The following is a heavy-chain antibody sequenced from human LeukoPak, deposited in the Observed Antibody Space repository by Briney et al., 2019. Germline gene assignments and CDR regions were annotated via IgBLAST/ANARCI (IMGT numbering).Heavy chain of an antibody. J-gene: IGHJ4*02. Sequence: ASVKVSCKTSGFTFTSYGISWVRQAPGQGLEWVGWISGYNGATNYAQKFRDRLTMTTDTSTTTAYMELRSLRSDDTAVYYCAKDRSSSAREDWGQGTLVTASS. CDR3: AKDRSSSARED. CDR1: GFTFTSYG. D-gene: IGHD2-2*01. V-gene: IGHV1-18*01. CDR2: ISGYNGAT.